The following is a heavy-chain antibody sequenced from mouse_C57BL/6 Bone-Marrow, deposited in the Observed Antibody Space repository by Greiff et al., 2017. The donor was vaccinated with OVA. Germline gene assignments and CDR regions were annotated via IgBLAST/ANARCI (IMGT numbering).Heavy chain of an antibody. Sequence: DVKLQESGPGLVKPSQSLSLTCSVTGYSITSGYYWNWIRQFPGNKLEWMGYISYDGSNNYNPSLKNRISITRDPSKNQFFLKLNSVTTEDTATYYCARATIVTPFDYWGQGTTLTVSS. CDR1: GYSITSGYY. D-gene: IGHD2-5*01. CDR2: ISYDGSN. V-gene: IGHV3-6*01. J-gene: IGHJ2*01. CDR3: ARATIVTPFDY.